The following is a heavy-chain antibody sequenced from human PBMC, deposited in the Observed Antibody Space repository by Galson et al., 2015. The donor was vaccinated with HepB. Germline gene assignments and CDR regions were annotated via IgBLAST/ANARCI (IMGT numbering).Heavy chain of an antibody. D-gene: IGHD3-10*01. CDR1: GYSFTSYW. CDR2: IDPSDSYT. Sequence: QSGAEVKKPGESLRISCKGSGYSFTSYWISWVRQMPGKGLERMGRIDPSDSYTNYGPSFQGHVTISADKSISTTYLQWSSLKASDTAVYYCARLGQQGYYGSGSDYWGQGTLVTVSS. CDR3: ARLGQQGYYGSGSDY. V-gene: IGHV5-10-1*01. J-gene: IGHJ4*02.